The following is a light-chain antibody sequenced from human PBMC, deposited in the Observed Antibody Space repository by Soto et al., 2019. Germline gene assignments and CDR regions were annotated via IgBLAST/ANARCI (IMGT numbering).Light chain of an antibody. Sequence: DIQMTKSPSSMSASVGDRVTITCRASQRISRYLNWYKQKPGKAPKLPIYAASSLQTGFPSRFICSGSGTDLAIPIPRLEPEDFAVYYCQQCDGSPLTFGQGTKLEIK. V-gene: IGKV1-39*01. CDR3: QQCDGSPLT. CDR2: AAS. J-gene: IGKJ2*01. CDR1: QRISRY.